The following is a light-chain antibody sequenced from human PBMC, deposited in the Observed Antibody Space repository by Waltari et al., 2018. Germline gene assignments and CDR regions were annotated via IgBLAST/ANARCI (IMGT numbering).Light chain of an antibody. Sequence: QSALTQPPSASGSPGQSVTIHCTGTSSDVGGYNYASWYQQHPGKAPKLMIYEVSKRPSGVPDRFSGSKSGNTASLTVSGLQAEDEADYYCSSYAGSNRVFGGGTKLTVL. CDR2: EVS. J-gene: IGLJ2*01. CDR1: SSDVGGYNY. CDR3: SSYAGSNRV. V-gene: IGLV2-8*01.